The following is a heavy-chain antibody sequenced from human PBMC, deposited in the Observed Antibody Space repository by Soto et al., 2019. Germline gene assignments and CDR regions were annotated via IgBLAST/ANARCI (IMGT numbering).Heavy chain of an antibody. Sequence: VQLVESGGGLVQPGGSLRLSCAVSGFTFSNHWMHWVRQAPGKGLVWVSRIKTDGTTTGYADSVKGRFTISRDNAKNTLYLQMNSLRAEDTAVYYCTRDRTTVTLFDFWGQGTLVTVSS. CDR2: IKTDGTTT. CDR1: GFTFSNHW. V-gene: IGHV3-74*01. J-gene: IGHJ4*02. CDR3: TRDRTTVTLFDF. D-gene: IGHD4-17*01.